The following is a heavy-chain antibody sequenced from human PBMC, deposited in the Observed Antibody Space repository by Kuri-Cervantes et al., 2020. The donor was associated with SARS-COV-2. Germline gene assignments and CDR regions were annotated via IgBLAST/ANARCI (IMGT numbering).Heavy chain of an antibody. CDR3: ARGFELLRDFDL. J-gene: IGHJ2*01. V-gene: IGHV3-30-3*01. D-gene: IGHD1-7*01. CDR1: GFTFSTYT. CDR2: ATDDGTNK. Sequence: GESLKISCAASGFTFSTYTMHWVRQAPGKGLEWVAVATDDGTNKYYADSVKGRFTISRDNSKNTLYLQMNSLRTEDTAVYYCARGFELLRDFDLWGRGTPVTVSS.